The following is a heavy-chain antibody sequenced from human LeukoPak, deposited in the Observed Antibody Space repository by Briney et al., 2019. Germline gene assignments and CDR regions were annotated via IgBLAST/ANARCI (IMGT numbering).Heavy chain of an antibody. V-gene: IGHV4-59*01. D-gene: IGHD2-15*01. CDR3: ARVRYCSGGSCYGWFDP. Sequence: SETLSLTCTVSGGSISSYYWSWIRQPPGKGLEWIGYIYYSGSTNYNPSLKSRVTISVDTSKNQFSLKLSSVTAADTAVYYCARVRYCSGGSCYGWFDPWAREPWSPSPQ. CDR2: IYYSGST. CDR1: GGSISSYY. J-gene: IGHJ5*02.